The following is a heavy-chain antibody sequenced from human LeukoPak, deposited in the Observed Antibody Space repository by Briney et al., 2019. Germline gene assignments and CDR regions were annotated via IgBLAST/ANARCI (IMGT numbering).Heavy chain of an antibody. CDR2: IKHDGSEK. CDR3: ARIDDYGDTYYFDY. CDR1: GFTFSSYG. J-gene: IGHJ4*02. Sequence: GGSLRLSCEASGFTFSSYGMSWVRKAPGKGLEWVANIKHDGSEKYYVDSVKGRFTISRDNAKNSLYLQMNSLRAEDTAVYYCARIDDYGDTYYFDYWGQVTLVTVSS. D-gene: IGHD4-17*01. V-gene: IGHV3-7*01.